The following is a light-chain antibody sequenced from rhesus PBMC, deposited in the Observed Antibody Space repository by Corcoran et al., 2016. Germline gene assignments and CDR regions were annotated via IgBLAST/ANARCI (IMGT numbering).Light chain of an antibody. J-gene: IGKJ3*01. V-gene: IGKV1-22*01. Sequence: DIQMTQSPSSLAASVGDKVTITCRARQGNSSRLAWNQQKPGKAPKLMKYKATSLQSGVPSRSSGSGSGTDFPLPISSLQPEDFATYYCLQYSSSPPFTFGPGTKLDIK. CDR2: KAT. CDR3: LQYSSSPPFT. CDR1: QGNSSR.